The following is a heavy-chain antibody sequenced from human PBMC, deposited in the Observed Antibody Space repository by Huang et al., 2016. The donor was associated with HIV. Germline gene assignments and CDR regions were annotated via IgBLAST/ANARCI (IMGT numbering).Heavy chain of an antibody. J-gene: IGHJ2*01. V-gene: IGHV7-4-1*02. CDR2: INNNTGNP. CDR3: ARVGVAGTDWYFDL. CDR1: GYTFTSSA. D-gene: IGHD6-19*01. Sequence: QVQLVQSGSELKKPGASVKVSCKASGYTFTSSAMKWVRQAPGQGLEWMGWINNNTGNPTYAQGGTGRCGVSLDTSVSTAYLQISSLKAEDTAVYYCARVGVAGTDWYFDLWGRGTLVTVSS.